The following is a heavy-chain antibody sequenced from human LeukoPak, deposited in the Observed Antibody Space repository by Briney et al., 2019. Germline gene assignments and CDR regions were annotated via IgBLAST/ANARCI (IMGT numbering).Heavy chain of an antibody. CDR2: IYSGGST. CDR1: GFTFSDYY. Sequence: PGGSLRLSCVASGFTFSDYYMSWVRQAPGKGLEWVSVIYSGGSTYYADSVKGRFTISRDNSKNTLYLQMNSLRAEDTAVYYCARVPGSGWHFDYWGQGTLVTVSS. D-gene: IGHD6-19*01. V-gene: IGHV3-53*01. CDR3: ARVPGSGWHFDY. J-gene: IGHJ4*02.